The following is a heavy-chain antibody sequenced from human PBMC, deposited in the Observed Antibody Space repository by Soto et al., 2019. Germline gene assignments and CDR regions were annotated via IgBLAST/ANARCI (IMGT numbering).Heavy chain of an antibody. CDR3: ASLEYSSSWMTHNWFDP. CDR1: GFTFSSYW. CDR2: INSDGSST. J-gene: IGHJ5*02. V-gene: IGHV3-74*01. D-gene: IGHD6-13*01. Sequence: PGGSLRLSCAASGFTFSSYWMHWVRQAPGKGLVWVSRINSDGSSTSYADSVKGRFTISRDNAKNTLYLQMNSLRAEDTAVYYCASLEYSSSWMTHNWFDPWGQGTLVTLSS.